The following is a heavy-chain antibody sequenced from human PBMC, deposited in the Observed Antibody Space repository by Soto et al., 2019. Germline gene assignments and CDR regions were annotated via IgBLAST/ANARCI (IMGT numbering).Heavy chain of an antibody. V-gene: IGHV2-5*01. D-gene: IGHD6-19*01. Sequence: PGPTLVNPTQTLTLTCIFSGFSLRTSGVGVGWIRQPPGKALEWLGFIYWNDDKRYSPSLKSRLTITKDTSKNQVVLTMTNMDPVDTATYYCAKSGSSGWYGWFDPWGRAPWSPSPQ. J-gene: IGHJ5*02. CDR1: GFSLRTSGVG. CDR2: IYWNDDK. CDR3: AKSGSSGWYGWFDP.